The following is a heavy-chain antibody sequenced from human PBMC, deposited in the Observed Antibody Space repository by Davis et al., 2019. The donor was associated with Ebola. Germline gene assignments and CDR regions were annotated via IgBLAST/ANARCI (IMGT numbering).Heavy chain of an antibody. CDR3: ARLGGYCSGGSCYRANWFDP. J-gene: IGHJ5*02. CDR1: GYSFTSYW. D-gene: IGHD2-15*01. Sequence: KVSCKASGYSFTSYWIVWVRQMPGKGLECMGIIFPGDSDTRYSPSFQGQVTISADKSISTAYLQWSSLKASDTAMYYCARLGGYCSGGSCYRANWFDPWGQGTLVTVSS. V-gene: IGHV5-51*01. CDR2: IFPGDSDT.